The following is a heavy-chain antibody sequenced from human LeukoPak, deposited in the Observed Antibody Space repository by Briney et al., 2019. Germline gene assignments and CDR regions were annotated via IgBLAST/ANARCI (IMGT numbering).Heavy chain of an antibody. Sequence: KPSGTLSLTCTVSGDSINSLDLWSWVRQPPGKGLEWIGEMYLSGTTHSNPSVKSRVTISIDKSKNQFFLNLSSVTAADTAVYYCAGLVGRYSSGLYYYYFDYWGQGTLVTVPS. J-gene: IGHJ4*02. V-gene: IGHV4-4*02. CDR3: AGLVGRYSSGLYYYYFDY. CDR1: GDSINSLDL. D-gene: IGHD3-22*01. CDR2: MYLSGTT.